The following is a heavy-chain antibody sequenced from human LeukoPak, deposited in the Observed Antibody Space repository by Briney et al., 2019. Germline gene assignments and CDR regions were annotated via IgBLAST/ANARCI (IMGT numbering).Heavy chain of an antibody. V-gene: IGHV4-31*03. CDR3: ARGLTAVTFPDAFDI. D-gene: IGHD4-17*01. CDR1: GGSISSGGYY. J-gene: IGHJ3*02. CDR2: IYYSGST. Sequence: SETLSLTCTVSGGSISSGGYYWSWIRQRPGKGLEWIGYIYYSGSTYYNPSLKSRFTISVDTSKNQFSLRLSSVTAADTAVYYCARGLTAVTFPDAFDIWGQGTMVTVSS.